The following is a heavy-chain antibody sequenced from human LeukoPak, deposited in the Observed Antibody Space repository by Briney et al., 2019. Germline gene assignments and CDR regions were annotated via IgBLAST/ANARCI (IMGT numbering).Heavy chain of an antibody. CDR1: GGTFSSYA. D-gene: IGHD2-21*02. CDR3: ARDLEGYCGGDCPFDY. J-gene: IGHJ4*02. V-gene: IGHV1-69*05. Sequence: GASVKVSCKASGGTFSSYAISWVRQAPGQGLEWMGRIIPIFGTANYAQKFQGRVTITTDESTSTAYTELSSLRSEDTAVYYCARDLEGYCGGDCPFDYWGQGTLVTVSS. CDR2: IIPIFGTA.